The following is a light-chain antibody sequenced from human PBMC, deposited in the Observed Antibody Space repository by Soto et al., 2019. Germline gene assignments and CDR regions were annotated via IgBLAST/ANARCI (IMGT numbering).Light chain of an antibody. V-gene: IGKV1-12*01. CDR3: LHVASFPIS. J-gene: IGKJ5*01. CDR2: LAS. CDR1: QFIKSH. Sequence: DIQMTQSPSSVSASVGDRVTITCRANQFIKSHLVWYQQKPGKAPNLLIYLASTLQSGVPSRFSGSGFGTDFNLTISSLQPEDVGTYFCLHVASFPISFGPGTRLEI.